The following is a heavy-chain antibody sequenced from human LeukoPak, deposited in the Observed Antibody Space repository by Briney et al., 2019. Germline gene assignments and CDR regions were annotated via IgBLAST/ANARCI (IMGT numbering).Heavy chain of an antibody. CDR1: GFTFSNYW. D-gene: IGHD3-10*01. CDR2: IKADGSTK. CDR3: ARDGPWFGEFFDY. V-gene: IGHV3-7*01. J-gene: IGHJ4*02. Sequence: PGGSLRLSCAASGFTFSNYWMSWVRQAPGRGLEWVANIKADGSTKNYMDPMKGRFTISWDNAKNSLYLQMNSLRAEDTAVYFCARDGPWFGEFFDYWGQGTLVTVSS.